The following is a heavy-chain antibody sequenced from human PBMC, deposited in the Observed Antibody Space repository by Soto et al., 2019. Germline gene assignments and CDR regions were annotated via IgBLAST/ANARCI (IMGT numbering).Heavy chain of an antibody. CDR2: IKHSGST. Sequence: PSETLSLTCAVYGGSFIGYYWSWSRQPPGKGLEWIGEIKHSGSTNYNPSQKSRVTISADTSKNQFSLKLSSVTAADTAVYYCAKRGRFLSYFDYWGQGTLVTVSS. J-gene: IGHJ4*02. CDR3: AKRGRFLSYFDY. D-gene: IGHD3-3*01. CDR1: GGSFIGYY. V-gene: IGHV4-34*01.